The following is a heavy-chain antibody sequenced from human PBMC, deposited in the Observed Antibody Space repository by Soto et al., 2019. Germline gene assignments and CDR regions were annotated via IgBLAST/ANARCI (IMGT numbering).Heavy chain of an antibody. CDR3: AKDLYYDSSGYPDY. Sequence: GSLRLSCAASGFTFSSYGMHWVRQAPGKGLEWVAVISYDGSNKYYADSVKGRFTISRDNSKNTLYLQMNSLRAEDTAVYYCAKDLYYDSSGYPDYWGQGTLVTVSS. D-gene: IGHD3-22*01. CDR2: ISYDGSNK. J-gene: IGHJ4*02. CDR1: GFTFSSYG. V-gene: IGHV3-30*18.